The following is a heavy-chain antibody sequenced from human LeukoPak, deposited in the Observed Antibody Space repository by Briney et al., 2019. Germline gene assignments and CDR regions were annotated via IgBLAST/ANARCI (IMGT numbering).Heavy chain of an antibody. CDR3: ARGRGSGSYYNFDY. D-gene: IGHD3-10*01. Sequence: ASVKVSCKASGGTFSSYAISWVRQAPGQGLEWMGGIIPIFGTANYAQKFQGRVTITADESTSTAYMELSSLRSEDTAVYYCARGRGSGSYYNFDYWGQGTLVTVSS. J-gene: IGHJ4*02. V-gene: IGHV1-69*13. CDR1: GGTFSSYA. CDR2: IIPIFGTA.